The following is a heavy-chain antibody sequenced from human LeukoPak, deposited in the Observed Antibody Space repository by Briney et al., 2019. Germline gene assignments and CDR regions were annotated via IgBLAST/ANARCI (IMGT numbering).Heavy chain of an antibody. V-gene: IGHV1-46*01. CDR2: INPSGGST. Sequence: ASVRVSCKASGYTFTSYYMYWVRQAPGQGLEWMGIINPSGGSTSYAQKFQGRVTMTRDTSTSTVYMELSSLRSEDTAVYYCAGVGGDCSGGSCYLFWFDPWVQATMVTVSS. J-gene: IGHJ5*02. D-gene: IGHD2-15*01. CDR3: AGVGGDCSGGSCYLFWFDP. CDR1: GYTFTSYY.